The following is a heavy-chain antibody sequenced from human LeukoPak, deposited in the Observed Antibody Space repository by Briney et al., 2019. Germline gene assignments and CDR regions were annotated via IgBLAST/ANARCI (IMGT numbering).Heavy chain of an antibody. V-gene: IGHV1-58*02. D-gene: IGHD2-21*01. J-gene: IGHJ5*02. Sequence: ASVKVSCKSSGFTVTSVAMQWVRQARGQRLEWIGWLVVGSGNTRYAQKFQERVTITRDMSTSTAYMELRSLSSEDTAVYYCAADVIPGPKGFDPWGQGTLVTVSS. CDR2: LVVGSGNT. CDR1: GFTVTSVA. CDR3: AADVIPGPKGFDP.